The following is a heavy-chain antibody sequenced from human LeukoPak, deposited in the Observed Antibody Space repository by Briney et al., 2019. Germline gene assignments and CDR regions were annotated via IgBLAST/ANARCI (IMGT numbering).Heavy chain of an antibody. Sequence: VGTLRLSCAASGFTFSSYGMAWVRQAPGKGLEWVSGMNGNGGRIYYADSVKGRFTISRDNSKNTLYLQMNSLRAEDTAVYYCVKVAPSDYYDTTGYWGDHWGQGTLVTVSS. CDR2: MNGNGGRI. D-gene: IGHD3-22*01. V-gene: IGHV3-23*01. J-gene: IGHJ4*02. CDR1: GFTFSSYG. CDR3: VKVAPSDYYDTTGYWGDH.